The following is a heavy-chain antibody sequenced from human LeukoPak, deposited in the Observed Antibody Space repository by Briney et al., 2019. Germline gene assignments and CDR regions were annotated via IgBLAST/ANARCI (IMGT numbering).Heavy chain of an antibody. CDR3: ARGGDYYDSSGYDY. Sequence: PSETLSLTCTVSGGSISSGGYYWSWTRQPPGKGLEWIGYIYHSGSTYYNPSLKSRVTISVDRSKNQFSLKLSSVTAADTVVYYCARGGDYYDSSGYDYWGQGTLVTVSS. D-gene: IGHD3-22*01. J-gene: IGHJ4*02. V-gene: IGHV4-30-2*01. CDR2: IYHSGST. CDR1: GGSISSGGYY.